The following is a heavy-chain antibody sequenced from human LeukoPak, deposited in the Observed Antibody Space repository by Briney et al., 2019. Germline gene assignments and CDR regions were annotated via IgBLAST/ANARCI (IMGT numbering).Heavy chain of an antibody. D-gene: IGHD3-22*01. CDR2: IIPIFGTA. CDR3: ARLWNLVVPDY. V-gene: IGHV1-69*05. CDR1: GGTFSSYA. J-gene: IGHJ4*02. Sequence: ASVKVSCKASGGTFSSYAISWVRQAPGQGLEWMGGIIPIFGTANYAQKFQGRVTMTRDTSTSTVYMELSSLRSEDTAVYYCARLWNLVVPDYWGQGTLVTVSS.